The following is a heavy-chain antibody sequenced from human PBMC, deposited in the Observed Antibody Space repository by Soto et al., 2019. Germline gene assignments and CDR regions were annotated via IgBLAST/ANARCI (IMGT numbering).Heavy chain of an antibody. CDR3: ARHPRQNYYYGMDV. J-gene: IGHJ6*02. CDR2: IIPIFGTA. CDR1: GGTFSSYA. V-gene: IGHV1-69*12. Sequence: QVQLVQSGAEVKKPGSSVKVSCKASGGTFSSYAISWVRQAPGQGLGWMGGIIPIFGTANYAQKFQGRVTMTAVESTSTAYMELSSLRSEDAAVYYCARHPRQNYYYGMDVWGQGTTVTVSS.